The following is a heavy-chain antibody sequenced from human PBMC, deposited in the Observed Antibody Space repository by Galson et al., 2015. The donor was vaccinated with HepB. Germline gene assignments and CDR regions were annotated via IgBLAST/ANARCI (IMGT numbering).Heavy chain of an antibody. J-gene: IGHJ4*02. V-gene: IGHV3-23*01. CDR1: GFTFSGSA. D-gene: IGHD2-15*01. CDR3: ARLGDLSGYSSL. Sequence: SLRLSCAASGFTFSGSAMSWVRQAPGKGPEWVSVISGSGGTTYYADSVKGRFTISRDNSKNTLYLQMNSLRAEDTAVYYCARLGDLSGYSSLWGQGTLVTVSS. CDR2: ISGSGGTT.